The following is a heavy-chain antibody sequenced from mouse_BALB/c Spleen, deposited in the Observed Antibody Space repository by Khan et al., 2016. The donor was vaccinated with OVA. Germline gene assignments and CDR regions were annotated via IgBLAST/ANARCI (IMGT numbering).Heavy chain of an antibody. CDR1: GFSLTSYG. CDR3: ARYYGNYGWYFDV. V-gene: IGHV2-9*02. J-gene: IGHJ1*01. D-gene: IGHD2-1*01. Sequence: VQLQESGPGLVAPSQSLSITCTVSGFSLTSYGVHWVRQPPGTGLEWLGVIWTGGSTNYNSALMSSLSISKDNSKSQVFVKMNRLQTDDTAMDYCARYYGNYGWYFDVWGAGTTVTVSS. CDR2: IWTGGST.